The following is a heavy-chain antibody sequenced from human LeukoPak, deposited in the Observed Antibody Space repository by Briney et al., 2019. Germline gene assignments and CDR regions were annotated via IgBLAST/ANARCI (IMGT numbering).Heavy chain of an antibody. Sequence: ASVKVSCKASGYTFTGYYMHWVRQAPGQGLEWMGWINPNSGGTNYAQKFQGRVTMTRDASISTAYMELSRLRSDDTAVYYCARGWEHYYYGMDVWGQGTTVTASS. CDR1: GYTFTGYY. J-gene: IGHJ6*02. V-gene: IGHV1-2*02. CDR2: INPNSGGT. CDR3: ARGWEHYYYGMDV. D-gene: IGHD1-26*01.